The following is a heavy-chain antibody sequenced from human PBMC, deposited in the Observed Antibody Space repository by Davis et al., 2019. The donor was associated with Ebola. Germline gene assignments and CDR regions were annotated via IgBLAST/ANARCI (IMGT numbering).Heavy chain of an antibody. Sequence: SDPLSLTFTVSGASIPSYYWSWIRQPPGKGLEWLGYIYYSGSTNYNLSLKSRVTISVDTSKNQSSLKLSSVTAAGTAVYYRATHPRRGYFDPWGRGTLVTVSS. J-gene: IGHJ2*01. CDR2: IYYSGST. V-gene: IGHV4-59*08. CDR1: GASIPSYY. CDR3: ATHPRRGYFDP.